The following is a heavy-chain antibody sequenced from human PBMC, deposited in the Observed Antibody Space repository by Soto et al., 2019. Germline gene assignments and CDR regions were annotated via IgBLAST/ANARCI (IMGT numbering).Heavy chain of an antibody. CDR2: ISGYNGNT. Sequence: ASVKVSCKTSGYTFFSYGISWVRQAPGQGLEWMGWISGYNGNTNYAQKFQARVTMTADTSTGTAYMELRSLRSDDTAFYYCARKSSSSSWFDPWGQGTLVTVSS. J-gene: IGHJ5*02. V-gene: IGHV1-18*01. CDR3: ARKSSSSSWFDP. D-gene: IGHD6-6*01. CDR1: GYTFFSYG.